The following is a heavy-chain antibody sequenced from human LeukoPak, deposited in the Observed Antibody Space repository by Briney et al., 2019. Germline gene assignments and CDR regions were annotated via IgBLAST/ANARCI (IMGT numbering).Heavy chain of an antibody. CDR1: GFTFSSYE. J-gene: IGHJ4*02. CDR3: ARGFDY. V-gene: IGHV3-48*03. Sequence: SGGSLRLSCAASGFTFSSYEMNWVRQAPGKGLEWVSYISSSGSNIHYADSVKGRLTISRDNAENSLYLQMNSLRAEDTAVYYCARGFDYWGQGTLVTV. CDR2: ISSSGSNI.